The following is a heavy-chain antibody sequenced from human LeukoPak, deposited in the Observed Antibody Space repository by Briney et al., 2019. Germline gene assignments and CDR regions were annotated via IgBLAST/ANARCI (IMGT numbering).Heavy chain of an antibody. CDR3: ARVTQWRGADY. V-gene: IGHV4-34*01. CDR1: GGSFSGYY. Sequence: PSETLSLTCAVYGGSFSGYYWSRIRQPPGKGLEWIGEINHSGSTNYNPSLKSRVTISVDTSKNQFSLKLSSVTAADTAVYYCARVTQWRGADYWGQGTLVTVSS. D-gene: IGHD6-19*01. CDR2: INHSGST. J-gene: IGHJ4*02.